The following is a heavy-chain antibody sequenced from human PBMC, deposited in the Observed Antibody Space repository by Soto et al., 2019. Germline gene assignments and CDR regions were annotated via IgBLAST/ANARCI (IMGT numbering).Heavy chain of an antibody. CDR3: SRVEYVTSSPIG. CDR1: GFTFSGSA. V-gene: IGHV3-73*01. CDR2: IRTKSNGYAT. J-gene: IGHJ4*02. Sequence: GGSLRLSCAASGFTFSGSAIHWFRQASGKGLEWVARIRTKSNGYATTYAASVKGRFTISRDGSKNMAYLQMNGLKTEDTAMYYCSRVEYVTSSPIGWGQGTLVTVSS. D-gene: IGHD6-6*01.